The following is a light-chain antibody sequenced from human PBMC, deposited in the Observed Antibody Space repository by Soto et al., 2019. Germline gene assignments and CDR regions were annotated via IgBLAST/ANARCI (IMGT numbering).Light chain of an antibody. CDR2: EVT. Sequence: HSALTQPASVSGSPGQSVTISCTGTSSDVGDYKYVSWYQQHPGKAPKLLIYEVTSRPSGVSDRFSGSKSGNTASLTISGLQAEDEAGYYCSLYRNTITVFGGGTKVTVL. V-gene: IGLV2-14*01. CDR3: SLYRNTITV. J-gene: IGLJ3*02. CDR1: SSDVGDYKY.